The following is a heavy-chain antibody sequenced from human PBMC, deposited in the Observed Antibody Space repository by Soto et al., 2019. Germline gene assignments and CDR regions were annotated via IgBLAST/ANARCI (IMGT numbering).Heavy chain of an antibody. D-gene: IGHD2-2*03. CDR1: SGSVSSNSYS. CDR3: ARLNGYCVSTNCHGYYGMDV. Sequence: SETLSLTGTVSSGSVSSNSYSWGWIRQSPGKGLEWIGTIYSSENTYYDPSLLSRVTISVDTSKNEFSLRLSSVTAADTAVYYCARLNGYCVSTNCHGYYGMDVWGQGTTVT. J-gene: IGHJ6*02. CDR2: IYSSENT. V-gene: IGHV4-39*01.